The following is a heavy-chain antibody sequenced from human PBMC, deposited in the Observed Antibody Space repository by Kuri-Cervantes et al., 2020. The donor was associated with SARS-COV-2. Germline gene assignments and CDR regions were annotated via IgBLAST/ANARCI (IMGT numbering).Heavy chain of an antibody. CDR2: ISGSGGST. CDR1: GFTFRSHA. Sequence: SLKISCAASGFTFRSHAMSWVREAPGNRLEWVSAISGSGGSTYYADSVKGRFTISRDNSNNTLYLQMNSLRAEDTAVYYCAKDIQIDYWGQGTLVTVSS. CDR3: AKDIQIDY. D-gene: IGHD5-18*01. J-gene: IGHJ4*02. V-gene: IGHV3-23*01.